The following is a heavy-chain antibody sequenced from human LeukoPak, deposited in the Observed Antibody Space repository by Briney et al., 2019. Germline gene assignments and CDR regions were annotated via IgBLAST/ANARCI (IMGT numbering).Heavy chain of an antibody. CDR1: GGSISSGGYY. CDR2: IYYSGGT. CDR3: ARVVGRVSWFDY. J-gene: IGHJ4*02. Sequence: SETLSLTCTVSGGSISSGGYYWSWIRQHPGKGLEWIGYIYYSGGTYYNPSLKSRVTISVDTSKNQFSLKLSSVTAADTAVNYCARVVGRVSWFDYWGQGTLVTVSS. D-gene: IGHD6-13*01. V-gene: IGHV4-31*03.